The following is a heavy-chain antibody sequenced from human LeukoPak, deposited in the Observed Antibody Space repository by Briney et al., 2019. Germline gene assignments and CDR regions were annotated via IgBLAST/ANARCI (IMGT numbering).Heavy chain of an antibody. CDR2: IYDSGST. D-gene: IGHD6-19*01. J-gene: IGHJ5*02. V-gene: IGHV4-39*01. Sequence: PSETLSLTCTVSGGSIRSSYYYWGWIRQPPGKGLEWIGSIYDSGSTYYNPSLKSRVTISVDTSKNQFSLKLSSVTAADTAVYYCARQDSSGFGQGYNWFDPWGQGTLVTVSS. CDR3: ARQDSSGFGQGYNWFDP. CDR1: GGSIRSSYYY.